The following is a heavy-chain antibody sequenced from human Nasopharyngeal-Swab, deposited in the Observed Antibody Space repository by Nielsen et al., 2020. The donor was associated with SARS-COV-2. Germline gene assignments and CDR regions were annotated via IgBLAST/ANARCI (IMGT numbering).Heavy chain of an antibody. CDR3: ARVVNTKGYYYYGMDV. V-gene: IGHV1-18*01. CDR2: ISVYNGNT. D-gene: IGHD1-1*01. CDR1: GYTFTGYG. J-gene: IGHJ6*02. Sequence: ASVKVSCKASGYTFTGYGISWVRQAPGQGLEWMGWISVYNGNTNYAQKLQGRVTMTTDTSTSTAYMELRSLRSDDTAVYYCARVVNTKGYYYYGMDVWGQGTTVTVSS.